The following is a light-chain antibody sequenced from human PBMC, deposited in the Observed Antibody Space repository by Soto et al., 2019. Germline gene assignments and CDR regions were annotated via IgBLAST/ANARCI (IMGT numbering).Light chain of an antibody. V-gene: IGLV1-40*01. Sequence: QSVLTQPPSVSGAPGQRVTISCTGSSSNIGAGYDVHWYQQLPETAPKLLIYGNSNRPSGVPDRFSGSKSGTSASLAITGLQAEDEADYYCQSYDSSLSVWLFGGGTQLTVL. CDR1: SSNIGAGYD. J-gene: IGLJ7*01. CDR3: QSYDSSLSVWL. CDR2: GNS.